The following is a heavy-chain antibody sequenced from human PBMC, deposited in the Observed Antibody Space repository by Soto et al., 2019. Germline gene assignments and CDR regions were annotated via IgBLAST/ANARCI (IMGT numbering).Heavy chain of an antibody. CDR1: GFTFSSYG. CDR3: ARDDYGGNAGDY. J-gene: IGHJ4*02. CDR2: ISYDGSNK. Sequence: QVQLVESGGGVVQPGRSLRLSCAASGFTFSSYGMHWVRQAPGKGLEWVAVISYDGSNKYYADSVKGRFTISRDNSKNTLYLQMNSLRAEDTAVCYCARDDYGGNAGDYWGQGTLVTVSS. V-gene: IGHV3-30*03. D-gene: IGHD4-17*01.